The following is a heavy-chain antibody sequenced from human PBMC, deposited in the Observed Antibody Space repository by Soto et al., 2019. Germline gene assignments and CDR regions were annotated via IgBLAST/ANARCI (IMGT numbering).Heavy chain of an antibody. Sequence: QLLESGGGLVQPGGSLRLSCAASGFTFSSYSMNWVRQAPGKGLQWVATVGGGGDNIFYADSVKGRFTISRDDSQTMVFLQMNSLRPEDTAVYFCAKRDSGSGRSPPLINYWGQGTLVTVSS. D-gene: IGHD3-10*01. CDR2: VGGGGDNI. J-gene: IGHJ4*02. CDR1: GFTFSSYS. CDR3: AKRDSGSGRSPPLINY. V-gene: IGHV3-23*01.